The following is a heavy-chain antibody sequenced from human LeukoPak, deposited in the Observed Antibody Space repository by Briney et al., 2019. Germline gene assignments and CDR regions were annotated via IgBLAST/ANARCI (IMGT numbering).Heavy chain of an antibody. J-gene: IGHJ1*01. Sequence: SETLSLTCTVSGGSISSYYWSWIRQPPGKGLEWIGYIYYSGSTNYDPSLKSRVTISVDTSKNQFSLKLSSVTAADTAVYYCARDTPGGFQHWGQGTLVTVSS. CDR3: ARDTPGGFQH. D-gene: IGHD2-15*01. V-gene: IGHV4-59*01. CDR2: IYYSGST. CDR1: GGSISSYY.